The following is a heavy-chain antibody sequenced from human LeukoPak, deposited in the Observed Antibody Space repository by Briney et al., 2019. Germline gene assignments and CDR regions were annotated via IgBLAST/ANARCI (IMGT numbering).Heavy chain of an antibody. D-gene: IGHD3-10*01. CDR2: ISSSGSNI. CDR3: ARAPHQTSKWFGVISNWFDP. CDR1: GFTFSDYY. Sequence: GGSLRLSCAASGFTFSDYYMSWIRQAPGKGLEWVSYISSSGSNIYYADSVKGRFTISRDNAKNSLYLQMNSLRAEDTAVYYCARAPHQTSKWFGVISNWFDPWGQGTLVTVSS. J-gene: IGHJ5*02. V-gene: IGHV3-11*01.